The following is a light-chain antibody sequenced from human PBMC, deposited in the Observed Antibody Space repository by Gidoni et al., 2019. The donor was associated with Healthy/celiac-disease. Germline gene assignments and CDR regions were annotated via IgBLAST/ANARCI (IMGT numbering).Light chain of an antibody. CDR2: AAS. CDR1: QSISSY. V-gene: IGKV1-39*01. Sequence: DIQMTQSPSSLSASVGDRVTITCRASQSISSYLHWYQQKPGKAPKLLIYAASSLQSGVPSRFSGSGSGTDFTLTISSLQPEDFATYHCQQSYSTPRTFGQGTKLEIK. J-gene: IGKJ2*01. CDR3: QQSYSTPRT.